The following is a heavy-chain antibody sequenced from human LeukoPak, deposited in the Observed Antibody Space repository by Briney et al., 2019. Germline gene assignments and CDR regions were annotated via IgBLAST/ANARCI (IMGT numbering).Heavy chain of an antibody. Sequence: ASVKVSCKASGYTFTGYYMHWVRQAPGQGLEWMGWINPNSGDTNYAQKFQGRVTMTRDTSISTAYMELSRLRSDDTAVYYCATAYYYGSGSYKYYFDYWGQGILVTVSS. D-gene: IGHD3-10*01. J-gene: IGHJ4*02. V-gene: IGHV1-2*02. CDR2: INPNSGDT. CDR1: GYTFTGYY. CDR3: ATAYYYGSGSYKYYFDY.